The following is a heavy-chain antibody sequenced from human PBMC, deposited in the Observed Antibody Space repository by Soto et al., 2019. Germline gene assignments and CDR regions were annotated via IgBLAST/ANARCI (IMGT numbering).Heavy chain of an antibody. CDR1: GYTFTSYD. D-gene: IGHD5-18*01. CDR2: MNPNSGNT. Sequence: VQLVQSGAEVKKPGASVKVSCKASGYTFTSYDIKWVRQATGQGLEWMGWMNPNSGNTGYAQKFQGRVTMTRNTAISTAYMELSSLRSEDTAVYYCAGVRGYSYDFQHWGQGTLVTVSS. J-gene: IGHJ1*01. V-gene: IGHV1-8*01. CDR3: AGVRGYSYDFQH.